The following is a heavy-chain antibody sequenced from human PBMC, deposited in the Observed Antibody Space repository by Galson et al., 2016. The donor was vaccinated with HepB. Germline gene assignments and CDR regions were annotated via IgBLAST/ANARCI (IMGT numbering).Heavy chain of an antibody. D-gene: IGHD1-14*01. CDR2: INSDGSST. CDR3: VRKSTTGSGDSFQK. Sequence: SLRLSCAASGFTFSTYWMHWVRQAPGKGLVWVSRINSDGSSTTYADSVKGRFTVSRDNAKNTLYLQINSLRAEDTAVYYCVRKSTTGSGDSFQKWGQGTMVTVSS. J-gene: IGHJ3*01. V-gene: IGHV3-74*01. CDR1: GFTFSTYW.